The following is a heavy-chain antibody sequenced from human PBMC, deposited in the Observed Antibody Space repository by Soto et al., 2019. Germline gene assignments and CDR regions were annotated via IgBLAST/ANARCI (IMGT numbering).Heavy chain of an antibody. J-gene: IGHJ4*02. CDR1: GFTFSSYW. CDR3: ARVTIAGVPAAMGYPDY. D-gene: IGHD2-2*01. V-gene: IGHV3-74*01. CDR2: INSDGSST. Sequence: GGSLRLSCAASGFTFSSYWMHWVRQAPGKGLVWVSRINSDGSSTSYADSVKGRFTISRDNAKNTLYLQMNSLRAEDTAVYYCARVTIAGVPAAMGYPDYWGQGTLVTVSS.